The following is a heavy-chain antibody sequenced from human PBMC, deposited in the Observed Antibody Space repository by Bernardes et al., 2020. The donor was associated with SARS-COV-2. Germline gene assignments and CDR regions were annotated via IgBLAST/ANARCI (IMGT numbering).Heavy chain of an antibody. D-gene: IGHD3-16*01. CDR1: GFTFSNYA. CDR3: VQVQGEVEGSFIY. CDR2: ISGSGLGP. J-gene: IGHJ4*02. Sequence: GGSLRLSCEASGFTFSNYAMSWVRQVPGKGLEWVSAISGSGLGPHYADSVKGRFAIFRDNSKKTVYLQMNSLRVEDTAVYHCVQVQGEVEGSFIYWGQGTLVSVSS. V-gene: IGHV3-23*01.